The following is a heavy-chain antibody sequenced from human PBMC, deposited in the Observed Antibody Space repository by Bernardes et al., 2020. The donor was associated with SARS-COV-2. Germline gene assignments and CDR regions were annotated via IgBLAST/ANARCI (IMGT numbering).Heavy chain of an antibody. V-gene: IGHV4-39*01. CDR2: IYYTGTA. D-gene: IGHD4-17*01. CDR3: VRQLRSYFDW. CDR1: GGSISSAIYY. Sequence: ETLSLTCTVSGGSISSAIYYWDWIRQPPGKGLEWIGSIYYTGTAFYSPSLKSRVTISVDTAKNQFSLRLSSVTAADTAVYYCVRQLRSYFDWWGQGALVTVSS. J-gene: IGHJ4*02.